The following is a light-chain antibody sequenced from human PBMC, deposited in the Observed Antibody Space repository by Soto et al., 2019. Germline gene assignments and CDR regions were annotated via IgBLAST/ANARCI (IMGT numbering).Light chain of an antibody. V-gene: IGKV3-15*01. CDR2: GAS. J-gene: IGKJ5*01. Sequence: VMSQSPSTLSVSQGERATLSCRAGQNIHTNLAWYQQKPGQAPRLLIYGASTRATGIPARFSGSWSGTEFTLTISSLQSEDFAVYYCQQHNQWPITFGQGTRLEIK. CDR3: QQHNQWPIT. CDR1: QNIHTN.